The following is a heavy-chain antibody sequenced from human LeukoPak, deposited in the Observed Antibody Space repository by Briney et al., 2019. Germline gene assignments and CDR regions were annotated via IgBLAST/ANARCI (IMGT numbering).Heavy chain of an antibody. Sequence: ASVKVSCKASGYTFTGYYMHWVRQAPGQGLEWMGWINPNSGGTNYAQKFQGRVTMTRDTSISTAYMELSRLRSDDTAVYYCARDRDPPLYVGWFDPWGQGTLVTVSS. CDR1: GYTFTGYY. CDR2: INPNSGGT. J-gene: IGHJ5*02. CDR3: ARDRDPPLYVGWFDP. V-gene: IGHV1-2*02. D-gene: IGHD2-8*01.